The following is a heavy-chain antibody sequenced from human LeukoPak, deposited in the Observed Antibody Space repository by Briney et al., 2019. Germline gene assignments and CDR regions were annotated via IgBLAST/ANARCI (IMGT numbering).Heavy chain of an antibody. V-gene: IGHV3-23*01. CDR3: ARNIPVTRWGY. J-gene: IGHJ4*02. Sequence: GGSLRLSCAASGFTFSYYGLSWVRQAPGKGLEWVSGFGHNGGITYSDSVKGRFTISRDNSKNTVYLQMNSLRAEDTAVYYCARNIPVTRWGYWGQGTLVTVSS. CDR1: GFTFSYYG. CDR2: FGHNGGIT. D-gene: IGHD2-21*01.